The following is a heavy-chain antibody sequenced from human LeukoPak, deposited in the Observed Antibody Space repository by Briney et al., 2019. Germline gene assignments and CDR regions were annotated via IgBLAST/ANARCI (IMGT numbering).Heavy chain of an antibody. J-gene: IGHJ4*02. Sequence: SETLSLTCTVSGYSITRAYNWGWVRQSPGKGLEWIASISHAGDTYYNPSFKTRVTISADTSKNHFSLSLRSVTAPDTAVYFCGRGEVGEFDYWGQGTLVTVSS. CDR2: ISHAGDT. V-gene: IGHV4-38-2*02. D-gene: IGHD1-26*01. CDR3: GRGEVGEFDY. CDR1: GYSITRAYN.